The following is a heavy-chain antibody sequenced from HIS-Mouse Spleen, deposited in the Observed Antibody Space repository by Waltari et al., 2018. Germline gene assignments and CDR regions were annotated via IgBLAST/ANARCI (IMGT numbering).Heavy chain of an antibody. V-gene: IGHV4-39*07. Sequence: QLQLQESGPGLVKPSETLSLTCTVSGGSISSSSYYWGWIRQPPGKGLEWIGSIYHSGGTYNNPSLKSRVTISVDTSKNQFSLKLSSVTAADTAVYYCAREIPYSSSWYDWYFDLWGRGTLVTVSS. CDR1: GGSISSSSYY. D-gene: IGHD6-13*01. CDR2: IYHSGGT. CDR3: AREIPYSSSWYDWYFDL. J-gene: IGHJ2*01.